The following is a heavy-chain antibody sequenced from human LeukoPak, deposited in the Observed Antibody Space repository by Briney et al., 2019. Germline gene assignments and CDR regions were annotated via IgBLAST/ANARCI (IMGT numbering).Heavy chain of an antibody. CDR1: GFTFSSYA. CDR3: AKVSAVGYCSGGSCYFPFDY. D-gene: IGHD2-15*01. J-gene: IGHJ4*02. CDR2: ISGSGGST. V-gene: IGHV3-23*01. Sequence: GGSLRLSCVASGFTFSSYAMSWVRQAPGKGLEWVSAISGSGGSTYYADSVKGRFTISRDNSKNTLYLQMNSLRAEDTAVYYCAKVSAVGYCSGGSCYFPFDYWGQGTLVTVSS.